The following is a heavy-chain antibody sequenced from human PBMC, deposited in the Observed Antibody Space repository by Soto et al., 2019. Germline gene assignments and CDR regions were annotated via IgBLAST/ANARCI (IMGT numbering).Heavy chain of an antibody. CDR1: GGSFSGYY. V-gene: IGHV4-34*01. CDR3: ARGLPPVRWRNWFDP. CDR2: INHSGST. Sequence: SETLSLTCAVYGGSFSGYYWSWIRQPPGKGLEWIGEINHSGSTNYNPSLKSRVTISVDTSKNQFSLKLSSVTAADTAVYYCARGLPPVRWRNWFDPWGQGTLVTVSA. J-gene: IGHJ5*02. D-gene: IGHD4-17*01.